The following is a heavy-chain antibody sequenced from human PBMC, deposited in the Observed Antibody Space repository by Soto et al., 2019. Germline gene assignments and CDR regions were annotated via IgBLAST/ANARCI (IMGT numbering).Heavy chain of an antibody. CDR3: ARDYEVVTSWFDP. CDR2: IWYDGSNK. Sequence: PGGSLRLSCAASGFTFSSYVMHWVSQAPGKGLEWVAVIWYDGSNKYYAGSVKGRFTISRDNSKNTLYLQMNSLRAEDTAVYYCARDYEVVTSWFDPWGQGTLVTVSS. V-gene: IGHV3-33*01. D-gene: IGHD2-15*01. J-gene: IGHJ5*02. CDR1: GFTFSSYV.